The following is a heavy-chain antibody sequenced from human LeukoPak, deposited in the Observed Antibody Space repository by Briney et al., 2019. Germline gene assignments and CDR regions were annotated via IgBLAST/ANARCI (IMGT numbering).Heavy chain of an antibody. CDR1: GGSISSYY. D-gene: IGHD3-10*01. CDR2: IYYSGST. J-gene: IGHJ5*02. V-gene: IGHV4-59*01. Sequence: ETLSLTCTVSGGSISSYYWSWIRQPPGKGLEWIGYIYYSGSTNYNPSLKSRVTISVDTSKNQFSLKLSSVTAADTAVYYCARDRAQLLWFGELLPGNWFDPWGQGTLVTVSS. CDR3: ARDRAQLLWFGELLPGNWFDP.